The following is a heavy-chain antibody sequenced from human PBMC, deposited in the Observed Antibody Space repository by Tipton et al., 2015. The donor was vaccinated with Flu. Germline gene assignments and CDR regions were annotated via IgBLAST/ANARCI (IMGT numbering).Heavy chain of an antibody. CDR1: GFTFSDYY. CDR2: ISSSGSTI. CDR3: ARDHPPSITVLGEITDYFGMDV. J-gene: IGHJ6*02. D-gene: IGHD3-3*01. V-gene: IGHV3-11*01. Sequence: GSLRLSCAASGFTFSDYYMSWIRQLPGKGLEWVSHISSSGSTINYADSVKGRFTISRDNAKNSLYLQVNSLRVEDTAEYYCARDHPPSITVLGEITDYFGMDVWGQGTTVTVSS.